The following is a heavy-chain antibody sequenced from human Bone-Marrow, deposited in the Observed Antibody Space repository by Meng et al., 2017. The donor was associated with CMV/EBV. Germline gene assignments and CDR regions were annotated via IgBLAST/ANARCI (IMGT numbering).Heavy chain of an antibody. CDR3: ARITSFFGVANVWFDP. CDR2: IYSGGST. Sequence: GESLKISCAASGFTVISNYMSWVRQAPGKGLEWVSVIYSGGSTYYADSVKGRFTISRDNSKNTLYLQMNSLRAEDTAVYYCARITSFFGVANVWFDPWGQGTLVTVSS. V-gene: IGHV3-53*01. CDR1: GFTVISNY. D-gene: IGHD3-3*02. J-gene: IGHJ5*02.